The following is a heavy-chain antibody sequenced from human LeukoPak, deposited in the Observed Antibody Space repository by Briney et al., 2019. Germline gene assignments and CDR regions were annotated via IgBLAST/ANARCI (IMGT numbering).Heavy chain of an antibody. D-gene: IGHD6-13*01. J-gene: IGHJ6*03. CDR3: ARGGSSWFYYYYYMDV. Sequence: GGSLRLSCAASGFTFSSYAMHWVRQAPGKGLEWVAVISYDGSNKYYADSVKGRFTISRDNSKNTLYLQMNSLRAEDTAVYYCARGGSSWFYYYYYMDVWGKGTTVTVSS. V-gene: IGHV3-30*04. CDR1: GFTFSSYA. CDR2: ISYDGSNK.